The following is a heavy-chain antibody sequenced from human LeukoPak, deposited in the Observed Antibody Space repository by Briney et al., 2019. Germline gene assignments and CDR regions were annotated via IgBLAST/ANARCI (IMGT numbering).Heavy chain of an antibody. CDR1: GYTFTGYY. V-gene: IGHV1-2*02. J-gene: IGHJ5*02. D-gene: IGHD7-27*01. CDR3: ARDHQVNWGENWFDP. Sequence: ASVKVSCKASGYTFTGYYMHWVRQAPGQGLEWMGWINPNSGGTNYAQKFQGRVTMTRDTSISTAYMELSRLRSDDTAVYYCARDHQVNWGENWFDPWGQGTLVTVSS. CDR2: INPNSGGT.